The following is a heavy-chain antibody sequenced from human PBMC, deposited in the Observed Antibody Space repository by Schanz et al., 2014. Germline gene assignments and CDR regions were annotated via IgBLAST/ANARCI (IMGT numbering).Heavy chain of an antibody. CDR3: VREDMVRGIRAFDI. CDR1: GFPFSTYS. V-gene: IGHV3-21*01. J-gene: IGHJ3*02. Sequence: EVQLVESGGGLVKPGGSLRLSCVASGFPFSTYSIHWVRQAPGKGLVWVSYIRSDNNYIYYADSVKGRFTISRDNAKNSLFLQMNSLTAEDTAVYYCVREDMVRGIRAFDIWGQGTMVTVSS. CDR2: IRSDNNYI. D-gene: IGHD3-10*01.